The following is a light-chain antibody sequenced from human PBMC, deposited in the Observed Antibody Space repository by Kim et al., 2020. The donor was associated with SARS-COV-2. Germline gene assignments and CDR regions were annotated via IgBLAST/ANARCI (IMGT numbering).Light chain of an antibody. CDR3: GSRDSDSHRGL. CDR1: SLRFYY. Sequence: SSELTQDPAVSVALGQTVRITCQGDSLRFYYASWYQQKPGQAPILVIHDKNNRPSGIPDRFSGSNSGNTAALTITGAQAEDEGDYYCGSRDSDSHRGLFG. J-gene: IGLJ2*01. CDR2: DKN. V-gene: IGLV3-19*01.